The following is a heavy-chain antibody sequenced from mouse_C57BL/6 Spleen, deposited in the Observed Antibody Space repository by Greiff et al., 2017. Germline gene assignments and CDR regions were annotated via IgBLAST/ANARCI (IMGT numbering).Heavy chain of an antibody. J-gene: IGHJ4*01. Sequence: VQLVESGPGLVQPSQSLSITCTVSGFSLTSYGVHWVRQSPGKGLEWLGVIWRGGSTDYNAAFMSRLSITKDNSKSQVFFKMNSLQADDTAIYXCAKTYDYDGVYYYAMDYWGQGTSVTVSS. CDR2: IWRGGST. V-gene: IGHV2-5*01. D-gene: IGHD2-4*01. CDR3: AKTYDYDGVYYYAMDY. CDR1: GFSLTSYG.